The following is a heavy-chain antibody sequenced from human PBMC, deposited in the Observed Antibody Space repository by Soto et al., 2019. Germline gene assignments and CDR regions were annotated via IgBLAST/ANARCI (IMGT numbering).Heavy chain of an antibody. CDR2: IYYRGST. D-gene: IGHD3-10*01. Sequence: SETLSLTCTVSGGSISTYYWNWIRQSPGQELEWIGYIYYRGSTTYNPSLKRRVTLSVDTSKNQLSLKLSSATAADTALYYCARAWCVVRGVPNWFDPWGQGTLVTVSS. CDR1: GGSISTYY. V-gene: IGHV4-59*01. J-gene: IGHJ5*02. CDR3: ARAWCVVRGVPNWFDP.